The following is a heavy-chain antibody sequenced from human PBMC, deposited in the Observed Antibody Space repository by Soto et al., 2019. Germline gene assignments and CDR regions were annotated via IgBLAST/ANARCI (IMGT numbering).Heavy chain of an antibody. Sequence: EVRLVESGGGLVKPGGSLRLSCAASGFTFSSYNMNWVRQAPGKGLEWVSSISSSGSYTYYADSVKGRFTISRDNAKNSLYLQMNSPRAQDTALYHCASHVDMLWIDYWGQGTLVTVSS. CDR3: ASHVDMLWIDY. CDR2: ISSSGSYT. CDR1: GFTFSSYN. J-gene: IGHJ4*02. D-gene: IGHD5-12*01. V-gene: IGHV3-21*01.